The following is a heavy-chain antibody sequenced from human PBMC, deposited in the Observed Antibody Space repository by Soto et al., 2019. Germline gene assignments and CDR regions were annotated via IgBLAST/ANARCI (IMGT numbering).Heavy chain of an antibody. V-gene: IGHV3-23*01. CDR2: ISGSGGST. J-gene: IGHJ4*02. CDR3: ATFWSGYPYFDY. CDR1: GFTFSSYA. Sequence: GGSLRLSCAASGFTFSSYAMSWVRQAPGKGLEWVSAISGSGGSTYYADSVKGRFTIPRDNSKNTLYLQMNSLRSEDTAVYYCATFWSGYPYFDYWGQGTLVTVSS. D-gene: IGHD3-3*01.